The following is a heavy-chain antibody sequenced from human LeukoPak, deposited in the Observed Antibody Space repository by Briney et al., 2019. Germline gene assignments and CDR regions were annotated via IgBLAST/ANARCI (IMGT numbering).Heavy chain of an antibody. D-gene: IGHD1-14*01. V-gene: IGHV4-59*01. CDR2: ADYCGST. CDR1: GRSISCYY. Sequence: SDTLALTCNVSGRSISCYYWRWIRNPPGKGLDWLALADYCGSTNYNHCPKRRVTISVDTAKTQFPLKLSSVTAADTAVSSCASAVRISADYYYGMDVWGQGTTVTVSS. J-gene: IGHJ6*02. CDR3: ASAVRISADYYYGMDV.